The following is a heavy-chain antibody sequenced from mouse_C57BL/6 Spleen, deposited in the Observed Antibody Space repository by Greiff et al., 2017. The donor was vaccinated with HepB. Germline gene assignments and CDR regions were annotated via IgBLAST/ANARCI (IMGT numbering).Heavy chain of an antibody. Sequence: EVKLVESGGGLVKPGGSLKLSCAASGFTFSSYAMSWVRQTPEKRLEWVATISDGGSYTYYPDNVKGRFTISRDNAKNNLYLQMSHLKSEDTAMYYCARERIYDYPWFAYWGQGTLVTVSA. D-gene: IGHD2-4*01. V-gene: IGHV5-4*01. J-gene: IGHJ3*01. CDR1: GFTFSSYA. CDR3: ARERIYDYPWFAY. CDR2: ISDGGSYT.